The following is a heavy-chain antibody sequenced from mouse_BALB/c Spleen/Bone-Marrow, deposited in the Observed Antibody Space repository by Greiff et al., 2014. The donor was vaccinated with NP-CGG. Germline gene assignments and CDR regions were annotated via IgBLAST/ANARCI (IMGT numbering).Heavy chain of an antibody. CDR2: INPNTGYT. Sequence: QVQLQQSGAELAKPGASVKMSCKASGYTFTTYWVYWVKQRPGQGLEWIGYINPNTGYTEYNQKFMVKATLTADNSSSTAYMQLSSLTSEDSAVYYCGRDYVYDYSYSMDYWGQGTSVTVSS. CDR1: GYTFTTYW. V-gene: IGHV1-7*01. CDR3: GRDYVYDYSYSMDY. D-gene: IGHD2-4*01. J-gene: IGHJ4*01.